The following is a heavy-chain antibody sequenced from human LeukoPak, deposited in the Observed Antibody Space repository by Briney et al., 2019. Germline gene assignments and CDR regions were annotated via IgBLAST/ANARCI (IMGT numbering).Heavy chain of an antibody. CDR3: ARSRGKMATTP. J-gene: IGHJ5*02. Sequence: SETLSLTCAVSGASVSSHYWSWIRQSPGKGLEWIGEIYHSGITNYNPSLKSRVTMSVDKSKNQFSLNLNSVTAADTAVYYCARSRGKMATTPWGQGTLVTVSS. V-gene: IGHV4-59*02. CDR2: IYHSGIT. D-gene: IGHD5-24*01. CDR1: GASVSSHY.